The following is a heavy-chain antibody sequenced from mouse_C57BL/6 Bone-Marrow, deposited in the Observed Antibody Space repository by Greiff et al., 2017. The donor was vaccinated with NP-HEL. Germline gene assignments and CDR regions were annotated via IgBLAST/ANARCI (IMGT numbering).Heavy chain of an antibody. J-gene: IGHJ1*03. V-gene: IGHV1-81*01. CDR2: IYPRSGNT. CDR3: DYYGSSDWYFDV. Sequence: VQLRQSGAELARPGASVKLSCKASGYTFTSYGISWVKQRTGQGLEWIGEIYPRSGNTYYNEKFKGKATLTADKSSSTAYMELRSLTSEDSAVYFCDYYGSSDWYFDVWGTGTTVTVSS. D-gene: IGHD1-1*01. CDR1: GYTFTSYG.